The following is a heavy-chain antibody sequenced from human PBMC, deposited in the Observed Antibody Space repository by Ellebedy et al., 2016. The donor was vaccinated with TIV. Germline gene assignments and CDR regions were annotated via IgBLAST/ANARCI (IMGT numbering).Heavy chain of an antibody. D-gene: IGHD4-11*01. Sequence: GESLKISCAASGFTFSDYWMSWVRQAPGKGLEWVANINQDGSGKNYVDSVKGRFTISRDNAKNLLYLQMNSLRVEDTAVYYCATDAYSKPDYWGQGTLVTVSS. J-gene: IGHJ4*02. V-gene: IGHV3-7*03. CDR1: GFTFSDYW. CDR2: INQDGSGK. CDR3: ATDAYSKPDY.